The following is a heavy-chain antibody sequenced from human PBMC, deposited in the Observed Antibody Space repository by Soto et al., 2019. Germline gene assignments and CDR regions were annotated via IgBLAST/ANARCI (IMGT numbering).Heavy chain of an antibody. J-gene: IGHJ6*02. Sequence: GASVKVSCKASGYTFTSYDINWVRQATGQGLEWMGWMNPNSGNTGYAQKFQGRVTMTRNTSISTAYMELSSLRSEDTAVYYCARGQWCGGDCYYYYYYGMDVWGQGTTVTVS. D-gene: IGHD2-21*02. CDR1: GYTFTSYD. V-gene: IGHV1-8*01. CDR3: ARGQWCGGDCYYYYYYGMDV. CDR2: MNPNSGNT.